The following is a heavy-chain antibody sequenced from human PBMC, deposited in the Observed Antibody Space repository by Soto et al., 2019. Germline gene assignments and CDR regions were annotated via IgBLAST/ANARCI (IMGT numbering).Heavy chain of an antibody. J-gene: IGHJ5*02. Sequence: QVQLVQSGAEVKKPGSSVKVSCKASGGTFSSYAISWVRQAPGQGLEWMGGIIPIFGTANYAQKFQGRVTXTXAXXTRTAYMELSSLRSEDTAVYYCARDADAVQHWFDPWGQGTLVTVSS. CDR2: IIPIFGTA. V-gene: IGHV1-69*05. D-gene: IGHD1-1*01. CDR1: GGTFSSYA. CDR3: ARDADAVQHWFDP.